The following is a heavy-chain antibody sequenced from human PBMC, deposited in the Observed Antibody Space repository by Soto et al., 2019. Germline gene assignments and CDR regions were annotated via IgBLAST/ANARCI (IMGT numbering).Heavy chain of an antibody. Sequence: SETLSLTCAVYGGSFSGYYWSWIRQPPGKGLEWIGEINHSGSTNYNPSLKSRVTISVDTSKNQFSLKLSSVTAADTAVYYCARGRRSITIFGVTQGKNWFDPSGQGILVTVSS. J-gene: IGHJ5*02. CDR1: GGSFSGYY. V-gene: IGHV4-34*01. D-gene: IGHD3-3*01. CDR3: ARGRRSITIFGVTQGKNWFDP. CDR2: INHSGST.